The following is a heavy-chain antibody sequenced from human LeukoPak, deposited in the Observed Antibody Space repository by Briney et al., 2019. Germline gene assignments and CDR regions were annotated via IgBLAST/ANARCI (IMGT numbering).Heavy chain of an antibody. Sequence: GGSLRLSCAASGFTFSNYWMHWVRQAPGKGLVWVSRINSDGSSTTSADSVKGRFTISRDNAKNTLYLQMNSLRAEDTAVYYCAKGGAKVIGYWGQGTLVTVSS. J-gene: IGHJ4*02. D-gene: IGHD3-10*01. CDR2: INSDGSST. V-gene: IGHV3-74*01. CDR3: AKGGAKVIGY. CDR1: GFTFSNYW.